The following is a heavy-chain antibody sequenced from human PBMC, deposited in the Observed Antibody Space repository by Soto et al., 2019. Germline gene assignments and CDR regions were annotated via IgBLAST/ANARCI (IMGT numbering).Heavy chain of an antibody. CDR1: GFTFSTYG. V-gene: IGHV3-30*18. CDR2: ISYDGSYK. J-gene: IGHJ6*02. D-gene: IGHD2-2*01. Sequence: QVQLVESGGGVVQPGRSLRLSCAASGFTFSTYGMHWVRQAPGKGLEWVAVISYDGSYKYYADSVKGRLIISRDNSKNKLYLQMSSLRAEDTAVYYCAKGQHCRSTSCYFYYYGVDVWGQGTTVAVSS. CDR3: AKGQHCRSTSCYFYYYGVDV.